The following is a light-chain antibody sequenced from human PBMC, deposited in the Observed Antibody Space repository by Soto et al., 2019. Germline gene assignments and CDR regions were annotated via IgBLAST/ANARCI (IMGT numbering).Light chain of an antibody. Sequence: EIVMTQSPATLSVSPGERATLSCRASQSVNSNLAWYQQKPGQAPRLLIYDASARATGIPARFSGSGSGTEFTLTISSLQSEEFAVYYCQQYNNWPLTFGGGTKVEIK. CDR1: QSVNSN. J-gene: IGKJ4*01. CDR3: QQYNNWPLT. V-gene: IGKV3-15*01. CDR2: DAS.